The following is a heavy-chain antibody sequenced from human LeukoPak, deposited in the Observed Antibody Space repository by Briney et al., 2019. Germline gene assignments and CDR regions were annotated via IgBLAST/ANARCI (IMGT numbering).Heavy chain of an antibody. CDR2: IYYSGST. CDR1: GGSISSHY. Sequence: PSETLSLTCTVSGGSISSHYWSWIRQPPGKGLEWIGYIYYSGSTNYNPSLKSRVTISVDTSKSQFSLKLSSVTAADTAVYYCARTERITIFGVVIPHLAGYYFDYWGQGTLVTVSS. CDR3: ARTERITIFGVVIPHLAGYYFDY. V-gene: IGHV4-59*08. J-gene: IGHJ4*02. D-gene: IGHD3-3*01.